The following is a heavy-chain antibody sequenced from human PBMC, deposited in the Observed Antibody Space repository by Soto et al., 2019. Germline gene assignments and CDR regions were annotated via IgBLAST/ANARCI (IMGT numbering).Heavy chain of an antibody. Sequence: QVQLQESGPGLVKPSQTLSLTCTFSGGSISSGGYYWGWIRQLPGKGLEWIGYISYTGSTYYNPSLKSRLFISVDTSKNQFSLRLSSVTAADTAVYYCARTQSNFFDSWGQGTLVTVSS. J-gene: IGHJ4*02. V-gene: IGHV4-31*03. CDR1: GGSISSGGYY. CDR2: ISYTGST. CDR3: ARTQSNFFDS.